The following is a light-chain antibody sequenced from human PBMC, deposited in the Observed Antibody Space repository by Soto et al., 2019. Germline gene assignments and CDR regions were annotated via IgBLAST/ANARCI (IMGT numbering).Light chain of an antibody. V-gene: IGLV2-8*01. CDR1: SSDVGGYNY. CDR2: KVS. CDR3: SSYAASNNLGV. Sequence: QSVLTKPPSASGSHGQSVTISCIGTSSDVGGYNYVSWYQQHPGKAPKLTIYKVSKRPSGVPNRFSGYKSGNTASLTVSGLQAEDEADYYCSSYAASNNLGVFGGGTQLTVL. J-gene: IGLJ2*01.